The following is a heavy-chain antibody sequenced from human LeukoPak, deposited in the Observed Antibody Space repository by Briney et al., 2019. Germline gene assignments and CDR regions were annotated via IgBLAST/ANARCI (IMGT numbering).Heavy chain of an antibody. CDR3: ARDGGGYSGYDYFDY. CDR1: GFTFSDYY. Sequence: GGSLRLSCEASGFTFSDYYMSWIRQAPGKGLEWVSYISSSSSYTNYADSVKGRFTISRDNAKNSLYLQMNSLRAEDTAVYYCARDGGGYSGYDYFDYWGQGTLVTVSS. D-gene: IGHD5-12*01. J-gene: IGHJ4*02. CDR2: ISSSSSYT. V-gene: IGHV3-11*05.